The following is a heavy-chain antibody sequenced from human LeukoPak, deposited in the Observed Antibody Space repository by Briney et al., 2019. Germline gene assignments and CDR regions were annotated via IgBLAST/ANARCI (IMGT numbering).Heavy chain of an antibody. V-gene: IGHV4-38-2*02. D-gene: IGHD2/OR15-2a*01. CDR1: GYSISSGYY. J-gene: IGHJ4*02. CDR3: ARETIVPMGRVDY. CDR2: IYHSGST. Sequence: EASETLSLTCTVSGYSISSGYYWGWIRQPPGKGLEWIGNIYHSGSTYYNPSLKSRVSISVDTSKNQFSLKLSSVTAADTAVYYCARETIVPMGRVDYWGQGTLVTVSS.